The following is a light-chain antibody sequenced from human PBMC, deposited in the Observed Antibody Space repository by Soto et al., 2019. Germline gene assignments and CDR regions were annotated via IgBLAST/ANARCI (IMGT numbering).Light chain of an antibody. Sequence: QSVLTQPPSASGTPGQRVTISCSGSSSNIGSNTVNWYQQLPGTAPKLLIYSNNQRPSGVPDRFSGSKSGTSASLAISGLQSEDEADYYCAAWYDSLNGRAVFGGGTQLTVL. V-gene: IGLV1-44*01. CDR3: AAWYDSLNGRAV. J-gene: IGLJ7*01. CDR1: SSNIGSNT. CDR2: SNN.